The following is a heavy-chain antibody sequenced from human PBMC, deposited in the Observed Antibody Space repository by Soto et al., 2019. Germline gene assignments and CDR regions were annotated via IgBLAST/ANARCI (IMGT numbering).Heavy chain of an antibody. CDR3: ARGGGYDYLFYYYGMDV. D-gene: IGHD5-12*01. V-gene: IGHV4-59*01. Sequence: SETLSLTCTVSGGSISSYYWSWIRQPPGKGLEWIGYIYYSGSTNYNPSLKSRVTISVDTSKNQFSLKLSSVTAADTAVYYCARGGGYDYLFYYYGMDVWGQGTTVTVSS. CDR1: GGSISSYY. J-gene: IGHJ6*02. CDR2: IYYSGST.